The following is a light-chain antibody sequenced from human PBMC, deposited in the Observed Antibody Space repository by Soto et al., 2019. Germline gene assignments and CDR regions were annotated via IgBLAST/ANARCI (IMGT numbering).Light chain of an antibody. Sequence: QSALTQPASVSGSPGQSITISCTGTSSDVGGYNYVSWYQQHPGKAPKLMIYDVSNRPSGVSNRFSGSKSGNTASLTISGLQAEDEADYYCSSYTSSISTVFGGGTKLTVL. V-gene: IGLV2-14*01. CDR3: SSYTSSISTV. J-gene: IGLJ2*01. CDR1: SSDVGGYNY. CDR2: DVS.